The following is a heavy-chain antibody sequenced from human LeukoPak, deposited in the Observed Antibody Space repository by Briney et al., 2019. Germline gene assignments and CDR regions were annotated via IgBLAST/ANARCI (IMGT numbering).Heavy chain of an antibody. CDR2: IIPIFGTA. J-gene: IGHJ5*02. D-gene: IGHD2-2*01. CDR3: ASSYKCSSTSCYGWFDP. Sequence: SVKVSCKASGGTFSSYAISWVRQVPGQGLEWMGGIIPIFGTANYAQKFQGRVTITTDESTSTAYMELSSLRSEDTAVYYCASSYKCSSTSCYGWFDPWGQGTLVTVSS. V-gene: IGHV1-69*05. CDR1: GGTFSSYA.